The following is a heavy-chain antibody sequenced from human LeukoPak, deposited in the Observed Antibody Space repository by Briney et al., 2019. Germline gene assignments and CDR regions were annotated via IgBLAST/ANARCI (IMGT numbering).Heavy chain of an antibody. CDR3: VSSYGGYVLDY. CDR2: IYYSGST. J-gene: IGHJ4*02. CDR1: GGSISSGGYY. D-gene: IGHD5-12*01. Sequence: SETLSLTCTVSGGSISSGGYYWSWIRQHPGKGLEWIGYIYYSGSTYYNPSLKSRVTISVDTSKNQFSLNLSSVTAADTAVYYCVSSYGGYVLDYWGQGTLVIVSS. V-gene: IGHV4-31*03.